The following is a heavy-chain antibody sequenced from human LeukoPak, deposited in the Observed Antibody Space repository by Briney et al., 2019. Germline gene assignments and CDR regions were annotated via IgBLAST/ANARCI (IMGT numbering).Heavy chain of an antibody. J-gene: IGHJ4*02. D-gene: IGHD4-17*01. Sequence: ASVKVSCKTSGYTFTDYYLYWVRQTPGQGPEWMGRISPDNGVTKIAQKFQGRVTMTRDTSINTIYMELGRLTGDDTAVYYCARKTTALDYWGQGTQISV. CDR1: GYTFTDYY. CDR3: ARKTTALDY. CDR2: ISPDNGVT. V-gene: IGHV1-2*06.